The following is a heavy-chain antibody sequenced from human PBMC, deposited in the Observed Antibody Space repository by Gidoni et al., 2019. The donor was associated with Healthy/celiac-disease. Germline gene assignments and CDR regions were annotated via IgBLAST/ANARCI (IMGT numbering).Heavy chain of an antibody. Sequence: GSFSGYYWSWIRQPPGKGLEWIGEIIHGGSTNSHPSLKSRVTISVDTSKNQFPLKPSSVTAADAAVYYCARGRVAGIWGQGTMVTVSS. CDR1: GSFSGYY. CDR3: ARGRVAGI. V-gene: IGHV4-34*01. CDR2: IIHGGST. J-gene: IGHJ3*02. D-gene: IGHD2-15*01.